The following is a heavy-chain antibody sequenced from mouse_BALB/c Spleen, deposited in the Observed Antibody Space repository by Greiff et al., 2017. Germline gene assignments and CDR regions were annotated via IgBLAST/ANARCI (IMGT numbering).Heavy chain of an antibody. V-gene: IGHV5-6-5*01. D-gene: IGHD6-1*01. J-gene: IGHJ3*01. CDR1: GFTFSSYA. CDR3: ARGVPFAY. CDR2: ISSGGST. Sequence: EVQGVESGGGLVKPGGSLKLSCAASGFTFSSYAMSWVRQTPEKRLEWVASISSGGSTYYPDSVKGRFTISRDNARNILYLQMSSLRSEDTAMYYCARGVPFAYWGQGTLVTVS.